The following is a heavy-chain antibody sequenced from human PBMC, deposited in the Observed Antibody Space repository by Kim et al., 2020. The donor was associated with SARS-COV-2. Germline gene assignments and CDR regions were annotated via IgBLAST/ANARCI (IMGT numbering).Heavy chain of an antibody. D-gene: IGHD2-2*02. CDR2: VNSDGTST. CDR3: ARDKHAYTKDREDY. V-gene: IGHV3-74*01. J-gene: IGHJ4*02. CDR1: GFTFSNWW. Sequence: GGSLRLSCAASGFTFSNWWMHWVRQVPGKGLVWVSRVNSDGTSTSYADSVKGRFTISRDNARNTLYLQMNGLKAEDTALYYCARDKHAYTKDREDYWGQGTLVTVSS.